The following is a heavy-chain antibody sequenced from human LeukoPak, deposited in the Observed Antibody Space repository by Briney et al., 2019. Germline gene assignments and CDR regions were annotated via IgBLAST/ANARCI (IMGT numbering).Heavy chain of an antibody. Sequence: GGSLRLSCAASGFTFSSYSMNWVRQAPGKGLEWVSSISSSSSYIYYADSVKGRFSISRDNAKNSLYLQMNSLRAEDTAVYYCARDRYSSSWYGGGFDYWGQGTQVTVSS. D-gene: IGHD6-13*01. V-gene: IGHV3-21*01. CDR1: GFTFSSYS. CDR3: ARDRYSSSWYGGGFDY. J-gene: IGHJ4*02. CDR2: ISSSSSYI.